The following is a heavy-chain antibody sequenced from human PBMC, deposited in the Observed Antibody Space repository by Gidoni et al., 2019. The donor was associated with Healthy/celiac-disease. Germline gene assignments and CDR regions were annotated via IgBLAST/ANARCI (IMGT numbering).Heavy chain of an antibody. CDR2: IKSKTDGGTT. J-gene: IGHJ6*03. CDR1: GVTFSNAW. Sequence: EVQLVESGGGLVKPGGSLRLSCAASGVTFSNAWMSCVRQAPGKGLEWVGRIKSKTDGGTTDYAAPVKGRFTISRDDSKNTLYLQMNSLKTEDTAVYYCTTDIVVVPAAANNYYYYYMDVWGKGTTVTVSS. CDR3: TTDIVVVPAAANNYYYYYMDV. V-gene: IGHV3-15*01. D-gene: IGHD2-2*01.